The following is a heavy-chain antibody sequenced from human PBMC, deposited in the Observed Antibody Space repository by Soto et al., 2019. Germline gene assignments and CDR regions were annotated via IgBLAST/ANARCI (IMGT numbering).Heavy chain of an antibody. Sequence: SVKVSCKASGGTFSSYAISWVRQAPGQGLEWMGGIIPIFGTANYAQKFQGRVTITADESTSTAYMELSSLRSEDTAVYYCARTSLSIAARHYYYYGMDVWGQGTTGTVSS. CDR2: IIPIFGTA. D-gene: IGHD6-6*01. V-gene: IGHV1-69*13. J-gene: IGHJ6*02. CDR3: ARTSLSIAARHYYYYGMDV. CDR1: GGTFSSYA.